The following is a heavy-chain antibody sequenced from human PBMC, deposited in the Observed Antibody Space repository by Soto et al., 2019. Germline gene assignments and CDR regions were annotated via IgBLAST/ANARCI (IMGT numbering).Heavy chain of an antibody. CDR3: ARDGTLYDSSAYYYLY. CDR2: ITPMFGTP. Sequence: QVQLVQSGAEVKEPGSSVKVSCKASGGTFSSYTITWVRQAPGQGLEWMGGITPMFGTPNYAQKFQGRVTITADESTSTAYMELSSLRSEDTAMYFCARDGTLYDSSAYYYLYWGQGTLVTVSS. V-gene: IGHV1-69*01. J-gene: IGHJ4*02. CDR1: GGTFSSYT. D-gene: IGHD3-22*01.